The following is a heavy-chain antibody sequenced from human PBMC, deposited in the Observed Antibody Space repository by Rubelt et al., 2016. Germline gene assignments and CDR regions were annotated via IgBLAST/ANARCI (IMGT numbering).Heavy chain of an antibody. V-gene: IGHV3-23*01. CDR3: AKDLSGGNYYVAYFDS. CDR1: TGPFSGYQ. J-gene: IGHJ4*02. CDR2: ISESGHKK. D-gene: IGHD2-15*01. Sequence: VRLQQWGAGLLKPSETLSLTCSFHTGPFSGYQGTWVRQAPGRGLEWVSGISESGHKKYYADSVKGRFTISRDNSRNTVFLQMNSLRAEDTAVYYCAKDLSGGNYYVAYFDSWGQGTLVTVSS.